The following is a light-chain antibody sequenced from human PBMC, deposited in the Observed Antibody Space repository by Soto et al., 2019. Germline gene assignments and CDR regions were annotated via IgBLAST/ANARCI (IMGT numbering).Light chain of an antibody. CDR3: QQYNSYQWT. Sequence: DIQMTQSPSTLSASVGDIVTISCRASQSISTWLAWYQQKPGKAPKVLIYEASKLESGVPSRFSGSGSGTECTLTISTLQPDDVATYYCQQYNSYQWTLGQGTKVDIK. CDR2: EAS. V-gene: IGKV1-5*01. J-gene: IGKJ1*01. CDR1: QSISTW.